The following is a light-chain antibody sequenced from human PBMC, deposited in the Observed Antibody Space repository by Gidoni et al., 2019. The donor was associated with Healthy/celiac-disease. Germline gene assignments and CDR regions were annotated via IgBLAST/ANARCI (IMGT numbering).Light chain of an antibody. Sequence: QSVLTQPPPVSAAPGQRVTISCTGSSSNIGAGYDVHWYQQLPGTAPKLLIYGNSNRPSGVPDRFSGSKSGTSASLAITGLQAEDEADYYCQSYDSSLSGWVFGGGTKLTVL. V-gene: IGLV1-40*01. CDR3: QSYDSSLSGWV. CDR2: GNS. CDR1: SSNIGAGYD. J-gene: IGLJ3*02.